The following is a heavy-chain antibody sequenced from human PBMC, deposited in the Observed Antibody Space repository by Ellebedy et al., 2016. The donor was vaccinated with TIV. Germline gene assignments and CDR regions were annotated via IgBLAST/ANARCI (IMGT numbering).Heavy chain of an antibody. D-gene: IGHD4-17*01. CDR1: EFAVSSTY. CDR2: SYSGGKT. V-gene: IGHV3-53*01. J-gene: IGHJ4*02. Sequence: GESLKISCAASEFAVSSTYMTWVRQAPGKGLEWVSVSYSGGKTNYADSVKGRFTISRDNSKNTLYLQMNSLRAEDTAMYYCATDPDGVYGDTSAYWGRGTLVTVFS. CDR3: ATDPDGVYGDTSAY.